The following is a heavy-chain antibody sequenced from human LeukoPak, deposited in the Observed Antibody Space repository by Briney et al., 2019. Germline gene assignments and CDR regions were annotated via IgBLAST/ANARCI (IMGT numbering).Heavy chain of an antibody. CDR3: AKDKGNQQLYALDV. Sequence: GGSLRLSCAASGFLVNDYGMHWVRQAPGKGPEWVAAMRFDGNTKYYVDSVKGRFTISRDTSKNTLFLQMNSLRDEDTATYYCAKDKGNQQLYALDVWGQGTTVSVSS. CDR2: MRFDGNTK. CDR1: GFLVNDYG. J-gene: IGHJ6*02. V-gene: IGHV3-30*02. D-gene: IGHD1-1*01.